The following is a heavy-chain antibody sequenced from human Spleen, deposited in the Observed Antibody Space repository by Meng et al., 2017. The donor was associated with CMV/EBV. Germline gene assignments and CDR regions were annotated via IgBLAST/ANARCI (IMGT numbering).Heavy chain of an antibody. CDR2: ISSSSSYI. CDR1: GFTFSSYS. CDR3: ARDDPNVYYYYGMDV. J-gene: IGHJ6*02. D-gene: IGHD3-16*01. Sequence: GESLKISCAASGFTFSSYSMNWVRQAPGKGLEWVSSISSSSSYIYYADSVKGRFTISRDNAKNSLYLQMNSLRAEDTAVYYCARDDPNVYYYYGMDVWGQGTTVTVPS. V-gene: IGHV3-21*04.